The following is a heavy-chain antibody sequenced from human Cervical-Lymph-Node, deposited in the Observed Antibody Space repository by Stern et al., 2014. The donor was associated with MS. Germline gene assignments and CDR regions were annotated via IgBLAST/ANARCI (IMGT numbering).Heavy chain of an antibody. D-gene: IGHD6-13*01. J-gene: IGHJ5*02. Sequence: VQLVESGAEVKKPGASVKVSCKAYGYTFTSYGISWVRQAPGQGLEWMGWISAYNGNTNYAQKLQGRVTMTTDTSTSTAYMELRSLRSDDTAVYYCARVLGGASAAAGLNWFDPWGQGTLVTVSS. CDR1: GYTFTSYG. V-gene: IGHV1-18*01. CDR3: ARVLGGASAAAGLNWFDP. CDR2: ISAYNGNT.